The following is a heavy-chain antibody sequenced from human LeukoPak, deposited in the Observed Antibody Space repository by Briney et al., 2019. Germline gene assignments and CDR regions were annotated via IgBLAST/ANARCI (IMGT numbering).Heavy chain of an antibody. J-gene: IGHJ4*02. CDR2: IKSGGST. D-gene: IGHD3/OR15-3a*01. CDR1: GFIFSSCW. CDR3: AQSEKTGLWNGDLWTGL. V-gene: IGHV3-74*01. Sequence: GGSLRLSCAASGFIFSSCWMHWVRQAPGKGLVWVSRIKSGGSTNYADFVKGRFTISRDNSKNTLDLQMNSPRDEETARLYCAQSEKTGLWNGDLWTGLWGQGTLVTVSS.